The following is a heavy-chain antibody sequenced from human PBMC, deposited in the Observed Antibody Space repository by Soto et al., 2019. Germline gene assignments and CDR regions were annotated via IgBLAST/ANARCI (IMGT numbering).Heavy chain of an antibody. V-gene: IGHV3-23*01. CDR3: AKAGTAATGGVTYYYYYGMDV. CDR1: GFTFSSYA. Sequence: EVQLLESGGGLVQPGGSPRLSCAASGFTFSSYAMSWVRQAPGKGLEWVSAISGSGGSTYYADSVKGRFTISRDNYKNTLYLQMNSLRAEDTAVYYCAKAGTAATGGVTYYYYYGMDVWGQGTTVTVSS. D-gene: IGHD6-25*01. CDR2: ISGSGGST. J-gene: IGHJ6*02.